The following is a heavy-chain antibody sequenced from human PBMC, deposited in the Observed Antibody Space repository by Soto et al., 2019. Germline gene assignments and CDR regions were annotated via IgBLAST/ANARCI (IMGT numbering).Heavy chain of an antibody. Sequence: EVQLVESGGGLVQPGGSLRLSCAASGFTFSSYEMNWVRQATGKGLELVSYISSSGSTIYYADSLKGRFTISRDNAKNSLYLQMNSLRAEDTAVYYCARDVDDSGGPGGDWGQGTLVTVAS. V-gene: IGHV3-48*03. J-gene: IGHJ4*02. CDR3: ARDVDDSGGPGGD. CDR1: GFTFSSYE. CDR2: ISSSGSTI. D-gene: IGHD3-22*01.